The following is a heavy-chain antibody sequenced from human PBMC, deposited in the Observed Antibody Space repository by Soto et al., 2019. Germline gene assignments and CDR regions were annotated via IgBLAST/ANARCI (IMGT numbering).Heavy chain of an antibody. Sequence: QVQLVQSGAEVKKPGASVKVSCKASGYTFTSYDINWVRQATGQGLEWMGWMNPNSGNTGYAQKFQGRVTMTRNTSISTAYMELSSLRSEDTAVYYCARRRYCSGGSCARGFGNWFDPWGQGTLVTVSS. CDR2: MNPNSGNT. D-gene: IGHD2-15*01. CDR1: GYTFTSYD. V-gene: IGHV1-8*01. CDR3: ARRRYCSGGSCARGFGNWFDP. J-gene: IGHJ5*02.